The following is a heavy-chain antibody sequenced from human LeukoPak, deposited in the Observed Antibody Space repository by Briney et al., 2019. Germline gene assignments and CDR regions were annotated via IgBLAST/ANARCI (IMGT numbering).Heavy chain of an antibody. CDR2: INHSGST. D-gene: IGHD5-18*01. J-gene: IGHJ4*02. CDR3: ASMGGGYSYGF. V-gene: IGHV4-34*01. CDR1: GGSFSGYY. Sequence: SETLSLTCAVYGGSFSGYYWSWIRQPPGKGLEWIGEINHSGSTNYNPSLNSRVTIPVDTTKNQFSLKLSSVTAADTAVYYCASMGGGYSYGFWGQGTLVTVSS.